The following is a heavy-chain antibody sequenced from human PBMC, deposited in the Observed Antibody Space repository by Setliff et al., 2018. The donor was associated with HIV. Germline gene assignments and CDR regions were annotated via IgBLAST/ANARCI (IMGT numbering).Heavy chain of an antibody. CDR3: VRERRTPSYSTSSGRTYQYNMDV. J-gene: IGHJ6*03. CDR2: IYHTGSA. Sequence: PSETLSLTCAVYGGFFSSTNWWGWVRQSPGKGLEWIGEIYHTGSANYNPSLTGRVIISGDKSKNQFSLKLKSLTAADTALYYCVRERRTPSYSTSSGRTYQYNMDVWGKGTTVTVSS. CDR1: GGFFSSTNW. D-gene: IGHD2-21*01. V-gene: IGHV4-4*02.